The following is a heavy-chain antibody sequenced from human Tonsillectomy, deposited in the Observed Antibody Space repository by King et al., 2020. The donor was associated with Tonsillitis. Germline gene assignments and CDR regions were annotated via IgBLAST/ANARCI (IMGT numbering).Heavy chain of an antibody. CDR3: ARGPGYCSGGSCYLIDF. V-gene: IGHV1-69*01. CDR1: GGTFSSYA. D-gene: IGHD2-15*01. Sequence: VQLVESGAEVKKSGSSVKVSCKASGGTFSSYAINWVRQAPGQGLEWMGGIIPIFGTANYVQKFQGRVTITADESTSTVYMGMSSLRYEDTAVYYCARGPGYCSGGSCYLIDFWGQGTLVTVSS. J-gene: IGHJ4*02. CDR2: IIPIFGTA.